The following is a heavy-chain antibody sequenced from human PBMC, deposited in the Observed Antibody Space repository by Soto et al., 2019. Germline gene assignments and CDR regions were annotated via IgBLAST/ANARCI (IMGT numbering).Heavy chain of an antibody. Sequence: QVHLVESGGGVVQPGNSLRLSCAASGFTFSAYGMHWVRQAPGTGLEWVTFISFNGKNTDYADSVKGRFTVSRDNGRNTLYLQTNSLRVEDTAVYYWADIGGYDSVGGAYWGQGALVTVSS. J-gene: IGHJ4*02. CDR1: GFTFSAYG. CDR2: ISFNGKNT. D-gene: IGHD3-16*01. V-gene: IGHV3-33*05. CDR3: ADIGGYDSVGGAY.